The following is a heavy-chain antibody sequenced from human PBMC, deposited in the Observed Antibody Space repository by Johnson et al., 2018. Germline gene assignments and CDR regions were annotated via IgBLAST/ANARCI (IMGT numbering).Heavy chain of an antibody. CDR3: SKSLVLMGQDYDAVDI. J-gene: IGHJ3*02. V-gene: IGHV1-69*12. CDR2: IIPIFGTP. CDR1: GGTFSSYE. D-gene: IGHD2-8*01. Sequence: QVQLVQSVAEVKKPGSSVKVSCKASGGTFSSYEINWVRQAPGQGLEWMGGIIPIFGTPSYAQKFQDRVTITADESTSTAYMELSSLRSDDSAVYYCSKSLVLMGQDYDAVDIWGQGTMVTVSS.